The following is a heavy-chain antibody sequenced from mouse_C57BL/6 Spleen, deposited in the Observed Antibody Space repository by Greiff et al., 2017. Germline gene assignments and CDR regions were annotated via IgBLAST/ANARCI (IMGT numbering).Heavy chain of an antibody. CDR1: GYTFTDYN. CDR3: ARPHDSSYYLDY. Sequence: EVQLQQSGSELVKPGASVKMSCKASGYTFTDYNMHWVKQRHGRGLEWSGDIIPKNGGTSYNEKFKGKATLTVNKSSSTAYMEISSLTSEDSAVYYCARPHDSSYYLDYWGKGTTVTVSS. V-gene: IGHV1-22*01. J-gene: IGHJ2*01. D-gene: IGHD1-1*01. CDR2: IIPKNGGT.